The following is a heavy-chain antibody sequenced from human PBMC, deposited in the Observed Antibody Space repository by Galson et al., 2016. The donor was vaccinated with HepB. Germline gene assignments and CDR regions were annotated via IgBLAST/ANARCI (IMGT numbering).Heavy chain of an antibody. CDR1: GFTFSTNW. Sequence: SLRLSCAASGFTFSTNWMHWVRQAPGKGLVWVSRINGDGTITDYADSVKGRFTISRDNAENTLYLQMNSLRVEDTAAYYCARDRGGSAGAFNWFDPWGQGTLVTVSS. V-gene: IGHV3-74*01. CDR3: ARDRGGSAGAFNWFDP. D-gene: IGHD3-10*01. J-gene: IGHJ5*02. CDR2: INGDGTIT.